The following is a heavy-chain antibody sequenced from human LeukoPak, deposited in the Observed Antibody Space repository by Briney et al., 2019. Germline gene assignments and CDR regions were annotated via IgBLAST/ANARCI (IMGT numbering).Heavy chain of an antibody. V-gene: IGHV4-30-2*01. Sequence: SETLSLTCAVSGASISSGGYSWSWIRQPPGKGLEWIGYIYHSGSTYYNPSLKSRVTISVDRSKNQFSLKLSSVTAADTAVYYCARVAVGRYGDYVFDYWGQGTLVTVSP. D-gene: IGHD4-17*01. CDR1: GASISSGGYS. J-gene: IGHJ4*02. CDR3: ARVAVGRYGDYVFDY. CDR2: IYHSGST.